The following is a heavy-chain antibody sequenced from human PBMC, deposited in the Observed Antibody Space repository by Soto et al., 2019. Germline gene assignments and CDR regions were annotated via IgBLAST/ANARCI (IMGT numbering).Heavy chain of an antibody. CDR1: GFTFSSYW. J-gene: IGHJ4*02. CDR3: ARARIAVAGYDY. CDR2: INSDGGST. V-gene: IGHV3-74*01. Sequence: PGGSLRLSCAASGFTFSSYWMHWVRQAPGKGLVWVSRINSDGGSTSYADSVKGRFTISRDNVKNTLYLQMNSLRAEDTAVYYCARARIAVAGYDYWGQGTLVTVSS. D-gene: IGHD6-19*01.